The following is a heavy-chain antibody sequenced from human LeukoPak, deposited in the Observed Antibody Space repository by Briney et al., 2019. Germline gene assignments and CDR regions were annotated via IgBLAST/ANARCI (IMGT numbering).Heavy chain of an antibody. D-gene: IGHD6-13*01. CDR2: VDPEDGET. CDR1: GYTFTYYY. J-gene: IGHJ4*02. Sequence: ASVKVSCKVSGYTFTYYYMHWVQQAPGKGLEWMGLVDPEDGETIYAEKFQGRVTITADTSTDTAYMELSSLRSDDTAVYYCARDKIRVAAADYWGQGTLVTVSS. V-gene: IGHV1-69-2*01. CDR3: ARDKIRVAAADY.